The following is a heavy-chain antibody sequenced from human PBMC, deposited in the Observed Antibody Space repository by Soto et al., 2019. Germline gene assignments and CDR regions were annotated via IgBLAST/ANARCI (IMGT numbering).Heavy chain of an antibody. CDR3: ARGEYDYVWGSYRYPNWFDP. Sequence: PSETLSLTCTVSGGSISSYYWSWIRQPPGKGLERIGYIYYSGSTNYNPSLKSRVTISVDTSKNQFSLKLSSVTAADTAVYYCARGEYDYVWGSYRYPNWFDPWGQGTLVTVSS. CDR2: IYYSGST. J-gene: IGHJ5*02. CDR1: GGSISSYY. V-gene: IGHV4-59*01. D-gene: IGHD3-16*02.